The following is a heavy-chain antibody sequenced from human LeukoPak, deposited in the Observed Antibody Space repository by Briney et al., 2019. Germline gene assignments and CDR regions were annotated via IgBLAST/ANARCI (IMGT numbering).Heavy chain of an antibody. Sequence: PSEALSLTCTVSSGSISNYYWSWIRQPAGKGLEWIGRIYSTGSTTYNPSLKSRVTMSVDTSKNQFSLKLSSVTAADTAVYYCARVGRGDHTWGSYSCDHWGQGTLVSVSS. D-gene: IGHD3-16*01. CDR3: ARVGRGDHTWGSYSCDH. J-gene: IGHJ1*01. CDR2: IYSTGST. CDR1: SGSISNYY. V-gene: IGHV4-4*07.